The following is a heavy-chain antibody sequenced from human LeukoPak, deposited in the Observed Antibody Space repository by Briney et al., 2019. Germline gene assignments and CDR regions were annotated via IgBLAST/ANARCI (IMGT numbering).Heavy chain of an antibody. CDR1: GFTFSDYY. V-gene: IGHV3-11*01. D-gene: IGHD4-11*01. Sequence: PGGSLRPSCAVSGFTFSDYYISWIRQAPGRGLEWISYISSTGFTIYYADSVKGRFTISRDNAENSVSLQMNSLTAEDTAVYYCARGIDYSTLDYWGQGNLVTVSS. CDR3: ARGIDYSTLDY. J-gene: IGHJ4*02. CDR2: ISSTGFTI.